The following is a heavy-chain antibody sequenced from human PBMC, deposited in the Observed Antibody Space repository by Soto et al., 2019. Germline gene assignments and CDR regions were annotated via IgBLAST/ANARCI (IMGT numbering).Heavy chain of an antibody. CDR1: GFTFSNAW. CDR2: IKSKTYGGTT. Sequence: GGSLRLSCAASGFTFSNAWMSWVRQAPGKGLEWVGRIKSKTYGGTTDYAAPGKGRFTISRDDSKNTLYLQMNSLKTEDTAVYYCTTGAIVGATEAFDIGGQGTMVTVSS. CDR3: TTGAIVGATEAFDI. D-gene: IGHD1-26*01. J-gene: IGHJ3*02. V-gene: IGHV3-15*01.